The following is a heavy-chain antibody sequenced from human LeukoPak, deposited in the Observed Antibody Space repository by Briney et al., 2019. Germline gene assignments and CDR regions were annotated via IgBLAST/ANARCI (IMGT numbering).Heavy chain of an antibody. Sequence: PGGSLRLSCAASGFTFSSYAMSWVRQAPGKGLEWVSANSGSGDSTYYADSVKGRFTISRDNSKNTLYLQMNSLRAEDTAVYYCAKDSEICGDCSGGSCHEACYYYYGMDVWGQGTTVTVSS. CDR1: GFTFSSYA. CDR2: NSGSGDST. D-gene: IGHD2-15*01. J-gene: IGHJ6*02. CDR3: AKDSEICGDCSGGSCHEACYYYYGMDV. V-gene: IGHV3-23*01.